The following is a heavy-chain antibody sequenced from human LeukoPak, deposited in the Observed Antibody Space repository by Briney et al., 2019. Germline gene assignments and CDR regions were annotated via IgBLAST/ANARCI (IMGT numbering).Heavy chain of an antibody. J-gene: IGHJ5*02. CDR1: GFTFSSYA. CDR2: ISGSGGST. Sequence: GGSLRLSCAASGFTFSSYAMSWVRQAPGKGLEWVSAISGSGGSTYYADSVKGRFTISRDNSKNTLYLQMNSLRAEDTAVYYCAKGYDIFTGYQSWFDPWGQGTLVTVSS. V-gene: IGHV3-23*01. D-gene: IGHD3-9*01. CDR3: AKGYDIFTGYQSWFDP.